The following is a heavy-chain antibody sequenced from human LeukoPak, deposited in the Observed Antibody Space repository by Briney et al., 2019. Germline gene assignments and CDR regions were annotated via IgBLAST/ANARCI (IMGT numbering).Heavy chain of an antibody. CDR1: GYTFTSYG. J-gene: IGHJ4*02. V-gene: IGHV1-18*01. CDR3: ARVPKRSTAGDY. Sequence: ASVKVSCKASGYTFTSYGISWVRQAPGQGLEWMGWISAYNGNTNFAQKLQGRVTMTTDSSTGTAYMELRSLRSDDTAVYYCARVPKRSTAGDYWGQGTLVTVSS. D-gene: IGHD3-10*01. CDR2: ISAYNGNT.